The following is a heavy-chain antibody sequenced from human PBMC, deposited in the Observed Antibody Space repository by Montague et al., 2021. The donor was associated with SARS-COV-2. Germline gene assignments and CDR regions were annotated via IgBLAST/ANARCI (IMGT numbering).Heavy chain of an antibody. CDR3: ARTPVSGYHGGFDY. Sequence: SETLSLTCTVSGGSISSYYWSWIRQPSGKGLEWIGRIFTSGTTNYNPSLKSRVTMSVDTSKDQFSLKLSSATAADTAVYYCARTPVSGYHGGFDYWGQGTVVTVS. CDR2: IFTSGTT. J-gene: IGHJ4*02. V-gene: IGHV4-4*07. CDR1: GGSISSYY. D-gene: IGHD5-18*01.